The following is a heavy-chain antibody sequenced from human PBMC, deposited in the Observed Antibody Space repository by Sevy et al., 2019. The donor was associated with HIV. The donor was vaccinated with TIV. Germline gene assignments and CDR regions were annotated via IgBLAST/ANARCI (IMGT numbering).Heavy chain of an antibody. CDR2: ISSSSYTI. D-gene: IGHD6-19*01. CDR1: GFTFSGYS. V-gene: IGHV3-48*01. Sequence: GSLRLSCAASGFTFSGYSMNWVRQAPGKGLEWVSYISSSSYTIYYADSVKGRFTISRDNAKNSLYLQMNSLRAEDTAVYYCARAPPYSGGWYGIDYWGQGTLVTVSS. J-gene: IGHJ4*02. CDR3: ARAPPYSGGWYGIDY.